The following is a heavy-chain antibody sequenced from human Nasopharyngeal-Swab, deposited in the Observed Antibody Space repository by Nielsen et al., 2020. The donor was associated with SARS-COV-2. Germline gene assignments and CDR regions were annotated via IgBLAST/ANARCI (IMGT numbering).Heavy chain of an antibody. CDR1: GFTFTTFW. J-gene: IGHJ4*02. V-gene: IGHV3-7*03. Sequence: GESPKTPRAVSGFTFTTFWLTCFPQAPGKGLEWVANIKEDGSQKYYLDSVKGRFTISRDNAKNSLYLQMNSLRAEDTAIYFCARAVAGATDYWGQGTLVTVSS. D-gene: IGHD1-26*01. CDR3: ARAVAGATDY. CDR2: IKEDGSQK.